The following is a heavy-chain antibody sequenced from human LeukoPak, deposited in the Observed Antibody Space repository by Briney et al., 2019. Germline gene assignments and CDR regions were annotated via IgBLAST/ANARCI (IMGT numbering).Heavy chain of an antibody. CDR1: GGSFSGYY. CDR2: INHSGST. D-gene: IGHD2-2*01. V-gene: IGHV4-34*01. Sequence: SETLSLTYAVYGGSFSGYYWSWIRQPPGKGLEWIGEINHSGSTNYNPSLKSRVTISVDTSKNQFSLKLSSVTAADTAVYYCARGPGVVVPAASVGDDYWGQGTLVTVSS. CDR3: ARGPGVVVPAASVGDDY. J-gene: IGHJ4*02.